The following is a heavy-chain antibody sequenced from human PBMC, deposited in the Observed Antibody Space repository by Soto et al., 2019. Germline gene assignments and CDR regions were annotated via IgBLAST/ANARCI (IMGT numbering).Heavy chain of an antibody. Sequence: GPTLVNPTQTLTLTCIFSGFSLSTSAVGVGWISQPPGKALEWLALIYWDDDKRYSPSLKSRLTITKDTSKNQVVLTMTNMDPVDTATYYCAHSWGGKLRRGAFDIWGQGTMVTVSS. D-gene: IGHD2-21*01. CDR2: IYWDDDK. CDR3: AHSWGGKLRRGAFDI. CDR1: GFSLSTSAVG. J-gene: IGHJ3*02. V-gene: IGHV2-5*02.